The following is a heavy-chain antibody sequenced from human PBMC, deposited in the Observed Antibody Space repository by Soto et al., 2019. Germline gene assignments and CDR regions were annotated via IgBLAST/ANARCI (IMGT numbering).Heavy chain of an antibody. D-gene: IGHD1-26*01. CDR2: ISGYNGDT. CDR1: GYTFTRYG. J-gene: IGHJ6*02. V-gene: IGHV1-18*01. Sequence: ASVKVSCKASGYTFTRYGISWVRQAPGQGLEWMGWISGYNGDTNYAQKFQDRVSMTIDTSTGTAYMELRSLTSDDTAVYYCARDPSIVGADGEEYYYYYGMDVWGQGTTVTVSS. CDR3: ARDPSIVGADGEEYYYYYGMDV.